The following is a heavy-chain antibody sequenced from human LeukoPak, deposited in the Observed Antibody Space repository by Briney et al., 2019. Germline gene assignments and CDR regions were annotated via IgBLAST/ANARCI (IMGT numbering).Heavy chain of an antibody. J-gene: IGHJ4*02. CDR1: GGSISSGGYS. V-gene: IGHV4-30-2*01. Sequence: SETLSLTCAVSGGSISSGGYSWSWIRQPPGKGLEWIGYIYHSGSTYYNPSLKSRVTISVDRSKNQFSLKLSSVTAADTAVYYCARGSTYYESSGQVPFDYWGQGTLVTVSS. CDR3: ARGSTYYESSGQVPFDY. CDR2: IYHSGST. D-gene: IGHD3-22*01.